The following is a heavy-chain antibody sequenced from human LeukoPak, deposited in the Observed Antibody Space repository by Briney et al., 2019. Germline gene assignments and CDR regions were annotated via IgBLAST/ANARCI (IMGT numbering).Heavy chain of an antibody. Sequence: LPWGSLRLSCAASGFTFNSYGIHWVRPAPGKGLEWVAFISYDGSNKYYADSVKGRFTISRDNSKNTLYLQMNSLRAEDTAVYYCTRGYSYLWDYWGQGTLVTVSS. CDR2: ISYDGSNK. CDR3: TRGYSYLWDY. V-gene: IGHV3-30*03. J-gene: IGHJ4*02. D-gene: IGHD5-18*01. CDR1: GFTFNSYG.